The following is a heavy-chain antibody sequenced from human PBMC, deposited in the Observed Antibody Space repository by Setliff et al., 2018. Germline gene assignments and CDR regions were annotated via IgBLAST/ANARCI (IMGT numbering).Heavy chain of an antibody. CDR3: ARGLSYYDSSGSYNWFDP. Sequence: PSETLSLTCTVSGGSISSHYWSWIRQPPGKGLEWIGYIYYSGSTNYNPSLKSRVTMSVDTSKNQFSLKLSSVTAADTAMYYCARGLSYYDSSGSYNWFDPWGQGTLVTVSS. CDR2: IYYSGST. V-gene: IGHV4-59*11. J-gene: IGHJ5*02. D-gene: IGHD3-22*01. CDR1: GGSISSHY.